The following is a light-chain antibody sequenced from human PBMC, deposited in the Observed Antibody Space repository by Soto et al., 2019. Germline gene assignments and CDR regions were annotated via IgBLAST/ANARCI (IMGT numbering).Light chain of an antibody. CDR2: DAS. V-gene: IGKV3-11*01. Sequence: EIVLTQSPATLYLSPGERATLSCRARQSGSSYLAWYQQKPGQAPRLLIFDASNRATGIPARFRGRGSWTDFTLTISSPEPEVFAVYYCQQRRIWPYTFGKGNNLQIK. CDR3: QQRRIWPYT. J-gene: IGKJ2*01. CDR1: QSGSSY.